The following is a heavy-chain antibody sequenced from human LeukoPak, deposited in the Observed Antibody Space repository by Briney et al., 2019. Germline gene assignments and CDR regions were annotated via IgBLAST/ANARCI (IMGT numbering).Heavy chain of an antibody. J-gene: IGHJ5*02. CDR3: ARGFWGYCSGGSCYHPEINWFDP. CDR1: GGSISSSSYY. Sequence: PSETLSLTCTVSGGSISSSSYYWGWIRQPPGKGLEWIGNIYYSGSTYYSPSLKSRVTISLDTSKNQFSLKLSSVTAADTAVYYCARGFWGYCSGGSCYHPEINWFDPWGQGTLVTVSS. V-gene: IGHV4-39*01. CDR2: IYYSGST. D-gene: IGHD2-15*01.